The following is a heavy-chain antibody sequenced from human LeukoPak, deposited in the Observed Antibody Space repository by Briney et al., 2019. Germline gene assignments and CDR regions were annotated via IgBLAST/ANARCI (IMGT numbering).Heavy chain of an antibody. CDR3: ARDLSAAAGSWFDP. V-gene: IGHV4-4*07. CDR1: GGSISSYY. Sequence: SETLSLTCTVSGGSISSYYWSWIRQPAGKGLEWIGRIYTSGSTNYNPSLKSRVTISVDTSKNQFSLKLSSVTAADTAVYYCARDLSAAAGSWFDPWGQGTLVTVSS. D-gene: IGHD6-13*01. CDR2: IYTSGST. J-gene: IGHJ5*02.